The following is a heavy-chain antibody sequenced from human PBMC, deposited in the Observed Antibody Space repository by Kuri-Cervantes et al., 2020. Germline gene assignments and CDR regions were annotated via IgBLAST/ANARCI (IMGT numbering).Heavy chain of an antibody. Sequence: GESLKISCVVSGFTFSSAWMSWVRQVPGKGLEWVAVIWYDGSNKYYADSVKGRFTLFRDTSKRTLYLQMNSLRPEDTAVYYCAKLVAYWGQGTLVTVSS. CDR2: IWYDGSNK. V-gene: IGHV3-30*02. CDR1: GFTFSSAW. J-gene: IGHJ4*02. CDR3: AKLVAY.